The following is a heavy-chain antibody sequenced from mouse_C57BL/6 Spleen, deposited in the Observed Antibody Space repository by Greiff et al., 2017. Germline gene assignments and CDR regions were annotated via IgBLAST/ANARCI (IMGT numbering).Heavy chain of an antibody. CDR2: IDPSDSYT. Sequence: VQLQQPGAELVMPGASVKLSCKASGYTFTSYWMHWVKQRPGQGLEWIGEIDPSDSYTNYNQKFKGKSTLTVDKSSSTAYMQLSSLTSEDSAVYYCARGDYGTHYFDYWGQGTTLTVSS. V-gene: IGHV1-69*01. D-gene: IGHD1-1*01. J-gene: IGHJ2*01. CDR3: ARGDYGTHYFDY. CDR1: GYTFTSYW.